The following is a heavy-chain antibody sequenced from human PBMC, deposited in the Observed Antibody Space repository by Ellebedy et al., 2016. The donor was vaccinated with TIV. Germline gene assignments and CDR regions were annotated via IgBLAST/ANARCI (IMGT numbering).Heavy chain of an antibody. CDR2: ISGSDEST. CDR3: AKERSGSYSHWPFTRFGSGMDV. Sequence: GGSLRLSCAASGFTFNSYAMSWVRQAQGKGLEWVSGISGSDESTYYADSVKGRFTISRASSKNTLYLYMHSLRAEDTAVYYCAKERSGSYSHWPFTRFGSGMDVWGQGTTVTVSS. D-gene: IGHD3-10*01. J-gene: IGHJ6*02. CDR1: GFTFNSYA. V-gene: IGHV3-23*01.